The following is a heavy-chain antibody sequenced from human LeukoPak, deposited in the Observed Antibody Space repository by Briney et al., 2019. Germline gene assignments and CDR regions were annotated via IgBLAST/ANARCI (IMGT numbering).Heavy chain of an antibody. CDR2: INPNSGGT. V-gene: IGHV1-2*02. CDR3: ARDPSSMVRGVIIYYFDH. Sequence: SVKVSCKASGYTFTGHYLHWVRQAPGQRLEWMGWINPNSGGTNSAQKFQGRVTMTWDTSVNTAYLEVNSLRSDDTAVYYCARDPSSMVRGVIIYYFDHWGQGTLVTVSS. D-gene: IGHD3-10*01. CDR1: GYTFTGHY. J-gene: IGHJ4*02.